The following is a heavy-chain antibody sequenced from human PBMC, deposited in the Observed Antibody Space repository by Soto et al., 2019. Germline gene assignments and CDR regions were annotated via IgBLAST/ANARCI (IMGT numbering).Heavy chain of an antibody. CDR3: AREFYCSSTSCYVAFGY. Sequence: ASVKVSCKASGYTFTSYAMHWVRQAPGQRLEWMGWINAGNGNTKYSQKFQGRVTITRDTSASTAYMELSSLRSEDTAVYYCAREFYCSSTSCYVAFGYWGQGTLLTVSS. J-gene: IGHJ4*02. CDR1: GYTFTSYA. CDR2: INAGNGNT. V-gene: IGHV1-3*01. D-gene: IGHD2-2*01.